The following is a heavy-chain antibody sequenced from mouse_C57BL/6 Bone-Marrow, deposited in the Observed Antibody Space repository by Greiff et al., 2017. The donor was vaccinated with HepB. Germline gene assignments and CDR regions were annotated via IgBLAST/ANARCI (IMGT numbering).Heavy chain of an antibody. V-gene: IGHV2-2*01. CDR2: MWSGGST. Sequence: VQLQQSGPGLVQPSQSLSITCTVSGFSLTSYGVHWVRQSPGKGLEWLGVMWSGGSTDYNAAFISRLSISKDNSKSQVFFKMNSLQADDTAIYYCARTFPPSQLLRDMDYWGQGTSVTVSS. J-gene: IGHJ4*01. CDR1: GFSLTSYG. D-gene: IGHD1-1*01. CDR3: ARTFPPSQLLRDMDY.